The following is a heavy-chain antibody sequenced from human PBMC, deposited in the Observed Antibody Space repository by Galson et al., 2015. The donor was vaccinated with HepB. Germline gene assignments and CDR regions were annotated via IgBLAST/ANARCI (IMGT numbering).Heavy chain of an antibody. CDR1: GFTFSGRD. J-gene: IGHJ5*01. CDR2: ITNGYNG. Sequence: SLRLSCAASGFTFSGRDMTWVRQAPGKGLEWVSLITNGYNGYYTDAVQGRFTISRDNSRSTLYLQMSSLRAEDTAVYYCARVRHLAGLRNNWFDSWGQGTLVTVSP. V-gene: IGHV3-23*01. CDR3: ARVRHLAGLRNNWFDS. D-gene: IGHD3-9*01.